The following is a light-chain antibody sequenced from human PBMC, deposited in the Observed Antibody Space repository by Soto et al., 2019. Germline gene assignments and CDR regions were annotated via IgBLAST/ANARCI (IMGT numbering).Light chain of an antibody. Sequence: QSVLTQPASVSGSPGQSITISCTGTNSDVGDYNYVSWYRQHPGQAPELMIYDVFNRPSGVSNRFSGSKSGNTASLTISGVQVDDEAEYYCSSYTSSSTLVFGGGTKLTVL. CDR1: NSDVGDYNY. J-gene: IGLJ2*01. CDR2: DVF. V-gene: IGLV2-14*01. CDR3: SSYTSSSTLV.